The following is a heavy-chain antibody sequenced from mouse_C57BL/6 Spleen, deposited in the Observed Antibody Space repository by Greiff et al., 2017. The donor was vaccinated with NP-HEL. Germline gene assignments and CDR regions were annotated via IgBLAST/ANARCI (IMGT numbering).Heavy chain of an antibody. CDR3: ARGLYYGNYDY. J-gene: IGHJ2*01. CDR1: GFTFSDYY. D-gene: IGHD2-1*01. CDR2: INSDGSST. Sequence: EVQWVESEGGLVQPGSSMKLSCTASGFTFSDYYMAWVRQVPEKGLEWVANINSDGSSTYYLDSLKSRFIISRDNAKNILYLQMSSLKSEDTATYYCARGLYYGNYDYWGQGTTLTVSS. V-gene: IGHV5-16*01.